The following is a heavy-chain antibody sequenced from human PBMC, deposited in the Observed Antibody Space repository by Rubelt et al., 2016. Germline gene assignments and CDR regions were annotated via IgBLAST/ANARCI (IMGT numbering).Heavy chain of an antibody. CDR2: IYYDNDK. V-gene: IGHV2-5*02. Sequence: QITLKESGPTLVKPTQTLTLTCTFSGFSLSTNGVGVGWVRQPPGKALEWLAVIYYDNDKRYSPSLKTRLTITKDTSKNQVVLTMTNSEPVDTAAYHCAHKFNSGFDHWGQGTLVTVSS. CDR1: GFSLSTNGVG. J-gene: IGHJ4*02. CDR3: AHKFNSGFDH. D-gene: IGHD6-19*01.